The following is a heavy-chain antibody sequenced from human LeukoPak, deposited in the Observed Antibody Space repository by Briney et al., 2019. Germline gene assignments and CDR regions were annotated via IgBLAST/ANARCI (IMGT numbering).Heavy chain of an antibody. D-gene: IGHD1-26*01. CDR3: AKDMGAGVGAMGYFDY. CDR1: GFTFNMYG. J-gene: IGHJ4*02. Sequence: PGTSLSLSCAASGFTFNMYGMHWVRQAPGKGLEWVAVISYDGSNKYYADSVKGRFTISRDNSKNTLYLQMNSLRAEDTAVYYCAKDMGAGVGAMGYFDYWGQGTLVTVSS. CDR2: ISYDGSNK. V-gene: IGHV3-30*18.